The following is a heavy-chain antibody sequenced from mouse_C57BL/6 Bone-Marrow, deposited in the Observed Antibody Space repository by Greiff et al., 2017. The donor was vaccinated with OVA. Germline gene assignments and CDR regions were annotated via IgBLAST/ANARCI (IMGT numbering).Heavy chain of an antibody. V-gene: IGHV5-4*01. CDR2: ISDGGSYT. CDR1: GFTFSSYA. CDR3: ARDEGDAMDY. Sequence: EVKLVESGGGLVKPGGSLKLSCAASGFTFSSYAMSWVRQTPEKRLEWVATISDGGSYTYYPDNVKGRFTISRDNATNNLYLQMSHLKSDDTAMYYCARDEGDAMDYWGQGTSVTVSS. J-gene: IGHJ4*01.